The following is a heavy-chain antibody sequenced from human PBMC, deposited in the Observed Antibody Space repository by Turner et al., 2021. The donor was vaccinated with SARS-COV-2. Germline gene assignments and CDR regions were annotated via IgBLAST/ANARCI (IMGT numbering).Heavy chain of an antibody. V-gene: IGHV3-53*01. D-gene: IGHD5-18*01. J-gene: IGHJ4*02. Sequence: EVQLVESGGGLIQPGGSLRLSCAASGFTVSSNYMSWVRQAPGKGLEWVSVIYSGVSTYYADSVKGRFTISRDNSKNTLYLQMNSLRAEDTAVYYCARVGSYGRRDVDYWGQGTLVTVSS. CDR2: IYSGVST. CDR3: ARVGSYGRRDVDY. CDR1: GFTVSSNY.